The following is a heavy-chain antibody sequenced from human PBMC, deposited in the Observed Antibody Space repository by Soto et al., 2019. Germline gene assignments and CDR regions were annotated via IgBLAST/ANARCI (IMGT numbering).Heavy chain of an antibody. CDR2: ISYDGSNK. CDR1: GFIFSTYG. D-gene: IGHD6-13*01. CDR3: AKEWSGQQLANPYYYHYGMDV. V-gene: IGHV3-30*18. J-gene: IGHJ6*02. Sequence: QVQLVESGGGVVQPGRSLRLSCAASGFIFSTYGIHWVRQAPGKGLEWVAVISYDGSNKYYADSVKGRFTISRDNSKNTLSLQMNSLRAEDTAVYYCAKEWSGQQLANPYYYHYGMDVWGQGTTVTVSS.